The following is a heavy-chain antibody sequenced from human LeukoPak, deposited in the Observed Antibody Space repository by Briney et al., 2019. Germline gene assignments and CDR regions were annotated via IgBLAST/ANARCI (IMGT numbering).Heavy chain of an antibody. D-gene: IGHD6-19*01. CDR1: GFTFSSYA. J-gene: IGHJ4*02. V-gene: IGHV3-23*01. Sequence: GGSLRLSCAASGFTFSSYAMSWVRQAPGKGLEWVSAISGSGGSTYYADSVKGQFTVSRDNSKNTLYLQMNSLRAEDTAVYYCAREIYSPQWLPDYWGQGTLVTVSS. CDR2: ISGSGGST. CDR3: AREIYSPQWLPDY.